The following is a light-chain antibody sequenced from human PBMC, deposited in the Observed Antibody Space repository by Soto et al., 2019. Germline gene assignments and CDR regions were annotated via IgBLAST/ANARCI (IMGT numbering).Light chain of an antibody. CDR1: SSDIGGDYS. J-gene: IGLJ1*01. CDR2: DVT. Sequence: QSALTQPASVSGSPGQTVTISCTGTSSDIGGDYSVPWYQQLPGKAPKLVIYDVTNRPSGVSDRFSGSKSGNTASLTISGLQAEDEADYYCSSYESSITRVFGTGTKVTVL. V-gene: IGLV2-14*01. CDR3: SSYESSITRV.